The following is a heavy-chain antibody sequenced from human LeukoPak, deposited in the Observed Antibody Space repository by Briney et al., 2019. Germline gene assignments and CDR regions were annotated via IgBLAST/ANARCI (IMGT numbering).Heavy chain of an antibody. J-gene: IGHJ4*02. CDR3: AKNWGYFDY. CDR1: XFTFTDYV. V-gene: IGHV3-33*03. D-gene: IGHD7-27*01. Sequence: PGRSLRLSCAASXFTFTDYVMHWVRQPPGKGLEWVALIWYDGSGKYYADSVKGRFTISRDNSKNTLYLQMNSLRAEDTAVYYCAKNWGYFDYWGQGILVTVSS. CDR2: IWYDGSGK.